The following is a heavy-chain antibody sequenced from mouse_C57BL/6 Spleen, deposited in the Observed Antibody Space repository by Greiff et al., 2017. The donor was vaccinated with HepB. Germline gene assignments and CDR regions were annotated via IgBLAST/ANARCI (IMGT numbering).Heavy chain of an antibody. Sequence: VQLQQSGPELVKPGASVKISCKASGYAFSSSWMNWVKQRPGKGLEWIGRIYPGDGDTNYNGKFKGKATLTADKSSSTAYMQLSSLTSEDSAVYFCAIVPRTGTWFAYWGQGTLVTVSA. V-gene: IGHV1-82*01. CDR3: AIVPRTGTWFAY. CDR1: GYAFSSSW. D-gene: IGHD4-1*01. CDR2: IYPGDGDT. J-gene: IGHJ3*01.